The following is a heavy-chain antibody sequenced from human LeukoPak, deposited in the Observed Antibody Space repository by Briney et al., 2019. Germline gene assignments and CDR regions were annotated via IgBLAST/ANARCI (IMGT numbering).Heavy chain of an antibody. D-gene: IGHD4-23*01. CDR3: ARRGVVTGPDY. J-gene: IGHJ4*02. Sequence: SETLSLTCTVSGGSISSGSYYWSWIRQPAGKGLEWIGRIYTSGSTNYNPSLKSRVTISVDTSKNQFSLKLSSVTAADTAVYYCARRGVVTGPDYWGQGTLVTVSS. CDR1: GGSISSGSYY. V-gene: IGHV4-61*02. CDR2: IYTSGST.